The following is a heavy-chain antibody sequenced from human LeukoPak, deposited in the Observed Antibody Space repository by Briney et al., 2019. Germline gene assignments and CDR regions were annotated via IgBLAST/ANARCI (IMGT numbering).Heavy chain of an antibody. CDR2: IRYDGSNK. CDR3: ARDPGIAVAGTIN. D-gene: IGHD6-19*01. J-gene: IGHJ4*02. CDR1: GFTFSSYG. Sequence: PGGSLRLSCAASGFTFSSYGMHWVRQAPGKGLEWVAFIRYDGSNKYYADSVKGRFTISRDNAKNTLYLQMNSLRAEDTAVYYCARDPGIAVAGTINWGQGTLVTVSS. V-gene: IGHV3-30*02.